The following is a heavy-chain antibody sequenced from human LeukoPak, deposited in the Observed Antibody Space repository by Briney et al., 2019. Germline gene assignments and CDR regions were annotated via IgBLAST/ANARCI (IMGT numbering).Heavy chain of an antibody. Sequence: GGSLRLSCAASGFTFSSYAMSWVRQAPGKGLEWVASINHNGNVSYYVDSVKGRFTISKDNAKNSLYLQMSNLRAEDTAVYFCARGGGLDVWGQGATVTVSS. CDR3: ARGGGLDV. V-gene: IGHV3-7*03. J-gene: IGHJ6*02. CDR2: INHNGNVS. CDR1: GFTFSSYA. D-gene: IGHD3-16*01.